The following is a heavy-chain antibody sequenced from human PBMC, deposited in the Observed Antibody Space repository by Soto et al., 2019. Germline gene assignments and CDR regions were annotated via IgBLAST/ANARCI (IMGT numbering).Heavy chain of an antibody. CDR3: AKDGVRFVVVPAVHFDY. CDR2: ISGSGGST. Sequence: LRLSCAASGFTFSSYAMSWVRQAPGKGLEWVSAISGSGGSTYYADSVKGRFTISRDNSKNTLYLQMNSLRAEDTAVYYCAKDGVRFVVVPAVHFDYWGQGTLVTVSS. CDR1: GFTFSSYA. J-gene: IGHJ4*02. V-gene: IGHV3-23*01. D-gene: IGHD2-2*01.